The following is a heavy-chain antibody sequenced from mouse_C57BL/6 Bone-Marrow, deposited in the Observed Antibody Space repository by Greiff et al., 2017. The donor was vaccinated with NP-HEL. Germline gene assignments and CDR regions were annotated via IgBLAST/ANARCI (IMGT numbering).Heavy chain of an antibody. CDR1: GYSITSDY. CDR3: ASPVYYSNDCYAMDD. Sequence: EVKLVESGPGLAKPSPTLSLTCSVTGYSITSDYWNWIRKFPGTNLEYMGYISSSGSTYYNTSLNSRISITRDTSKNQYYLQLKSVTTEDTATYYFASPVYYSNDCYAMDDWGQGTSVTVSS. D-gene: IGHD2-5*01. J-gene: IGHJ4*01. V-gene: IGHV3-8*01. CDR2: ISSSGST.